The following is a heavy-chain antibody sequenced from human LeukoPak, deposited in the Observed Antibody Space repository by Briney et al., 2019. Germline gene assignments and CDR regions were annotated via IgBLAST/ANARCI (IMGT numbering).Heavy chain of an antibody. CDR3: AKQGTNGYFDY. Sequence: GGSLRLSCAASGFTFSNFAMSWVRQAPGKGLEWVSAISAGGGSTYYADSVKGRFTISRDSSKNILYLQMNSLRAEDTAVYYCAKQGTNGYFDYWGQGTLVTVSS. CDR1: GFTFSNFA. D-gene: IGHD1-1*01. CDR2: ISAGGGST. V-gene: IGHV3-23*01. J-gene: IGHJ4*02.